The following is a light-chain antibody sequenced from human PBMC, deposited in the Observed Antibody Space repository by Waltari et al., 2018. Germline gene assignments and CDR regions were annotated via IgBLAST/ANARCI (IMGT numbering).Light chain of an antibody. Sequence: EIVLTQSPGTLSLSPGERATLSCRASQTVRATYLAWYQQNPGQAPTLVIHDTSSRATGIPDRLSGSGSGTDFSLTISSLEPEDFAVYYCQQYDISPLTFGGGTKVETK. CDR3: QQYDISPLT. CDR2: DTS. V-gene: IGKV3-20*01. J-gene: IGKJ4*01. CDR1: QTVRATY.